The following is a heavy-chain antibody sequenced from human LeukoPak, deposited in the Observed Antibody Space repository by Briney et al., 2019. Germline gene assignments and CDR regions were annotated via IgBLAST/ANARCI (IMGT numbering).Heavy chain of an antibody. V-gene: IGHV4-59*01. D-gene: IGHD3-10*01. CDR1: GGSISSYY. Sequence: PSETLSLTCTVSGGSISSYYWSWIRQPPGKGLEWLGYIYYSGSTNYNPSLKSRVTISVDTSKNQFSLKLSSVTAADTAVYYCARVDGSGSNFDYWGQGTLVTVSS. CDR3: ARVDGSGSNFDY. CDR2: IYYSGST. J-gene: IGHJ4*02.